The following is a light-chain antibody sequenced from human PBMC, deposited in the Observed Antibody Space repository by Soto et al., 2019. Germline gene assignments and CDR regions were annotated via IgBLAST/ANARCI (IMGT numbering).Light chain of an antibody. V-gene: IGKV1-33*01. CDR2: DAS. J-gene: IGKJ4*01. CDR1: QAISNY. CDR3: QQYDDLPPLT. Sequence: DIQMTQSPSSLSASVGDRVTLTCQASQAISNYLNWYQQKPGKAPKLLIYDASNLETGVPSRFSGSGSGTHFTFTISILQPEDIAAYYCQQYDDLPPLTFGGGTKVEVK.